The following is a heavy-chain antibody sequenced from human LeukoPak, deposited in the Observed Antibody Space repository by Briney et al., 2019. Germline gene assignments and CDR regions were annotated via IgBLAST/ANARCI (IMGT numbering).Heavy chain of an antibody. CDR1: GFTFSSYW. V-gene: IGHV3-74*01. J-gene: IGHJ6*03. D-gene: IGHD3-10*01. CDR2: INSDGSST. Sequence: PGGSLRLSCAASGFTFSSYWMHWVRHAPGKGLVWVSRINSDGSSTSYADSAKGRFTISRDNAKNALYLQMSSLRAEDSAVYYCGRYHRGSGSRYYYYYMDVWGKGTTVTISS. CDR3: GRYHRGSGSRYYYYYMDV.